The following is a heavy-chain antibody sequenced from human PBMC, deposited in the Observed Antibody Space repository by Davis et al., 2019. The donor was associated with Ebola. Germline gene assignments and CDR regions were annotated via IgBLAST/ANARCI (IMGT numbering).Heavy chain of an antibody. CDR3: ARGNYYGMDV. CDR2: INRDESST. Sequence: HTGGSLRLSCAASGFTVSSNHMNWVRQAPGKGLVWVSVINRDESSTTYADSVKGRFAISRDNAKNTLYLQVNSLRSEDTAVYYCARGNYYGMDVWGQGTTVTVSS. V-gene: IGHV3-74*01. CDR1: GFTVSSNH. J-gene: IGHJ6*02.